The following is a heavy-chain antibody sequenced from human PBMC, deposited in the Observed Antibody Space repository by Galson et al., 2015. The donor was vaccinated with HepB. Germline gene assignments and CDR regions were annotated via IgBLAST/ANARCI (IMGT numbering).Heavy chain of an antibody. CDR1: GYTFTGYY. Sequence: SVKVSCKTSGYTFTGYYMHWVRQAPGQGLEWMGRINPNSGDTNYSQKFQGRVTMTRDTSISTAYMELSRLRSDDTAVYYCARTISGVVINVYYYYMDVWGKGTTVTVSS. D-gene: IGHD3-3*01. CDR2: INPNSGDT. CDR3: ARTISGVVINVYYYYMDV. V-gene: IGHV1-2*06. J-gene: IGHJ6*03.